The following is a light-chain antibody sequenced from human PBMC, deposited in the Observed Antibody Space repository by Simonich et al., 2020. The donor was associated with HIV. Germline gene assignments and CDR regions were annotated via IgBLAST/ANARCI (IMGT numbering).Light chain of an antibody. Sequence: DIVMTQSPDSLAVSLGERATINCKSSQSVLYSSNNKNYLAWYQQKPGPPPKLLIYWASTREFGVPDRFSGSGSGTDFTLTISSLQAEDVAVYYCQQYYGSPSFGPGTKVDIK. V-gene: IGKV4-1*01. CDR2: WAS. CDR3: QQYYGSPS. CDR1: QSVLYSSNNKNY. J-gene: IGKJ3*01.